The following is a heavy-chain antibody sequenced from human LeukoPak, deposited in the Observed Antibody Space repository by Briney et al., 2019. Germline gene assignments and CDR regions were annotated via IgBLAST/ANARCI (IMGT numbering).Heavy chain of an antibody. D-gene: IGHD6-6*01. CDR1: GYTFTSYY. J-gene: IGHJ4*02. CDR2: INPSGGST. Sequence: GASVKVSCKASGYTFTSYYMHWVRQAPGQGLEWMGIINPSGGSTSYAQKFQGRVTMTRNTSISTAHMELSSLRSEDTAVYYCARDFGRDSSSSYYFDYWGQGTLVTVSS. V-gene: IGHV1-46*01. CDR3: ARDFGRDSSSSYYFDY.